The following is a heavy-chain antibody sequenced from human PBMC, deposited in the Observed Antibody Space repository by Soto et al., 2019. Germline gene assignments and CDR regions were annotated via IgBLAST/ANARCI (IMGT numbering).Heavy chain of an antibody. Sequence: PGGSLRLSCAASGFTFKIYAMSWVRQAPGQGLDWVSAISSTGYDTYYSDSVTGRFTISRDNSRDTLYLQMNSLRADDTAVYYCVKSDRKDFWGQGTLVTVSS. CDR2: ISSTGYDT. V-gene: IGHV3-23*01. D-gene: IGHD2-15*01. CDR1: GFTFKIYA. J-gene: IGHJ4*02. CDR3: VKSDRKDF.